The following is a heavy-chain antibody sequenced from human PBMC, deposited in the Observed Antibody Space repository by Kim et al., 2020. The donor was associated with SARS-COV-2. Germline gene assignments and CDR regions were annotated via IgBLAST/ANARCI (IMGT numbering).Heavy chain of an antibody. Sequence: GGSLRLSCAASGFTFSNYWMHWVRQAPGKGLVWVSRISSDGTITRYADSVKGRFTISRDNAKNTLYLQMNSLRAEDTAVFYCARPMGPGACDIWGQGTM. CDR3: ARPMGPGACDI. V-gene: IGHV3-74*01. CDR2: ISSDGTIT. D-gene: IGHD1-26*01. J-gene: IGHJ3*02. CDR1: GFTFSNYW.